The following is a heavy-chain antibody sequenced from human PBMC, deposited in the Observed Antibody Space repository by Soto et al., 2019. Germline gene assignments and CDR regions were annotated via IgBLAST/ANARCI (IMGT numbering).Heavy chain of an antibody. V-gene: IGHV3-49*04. CDR2: IRHKXYGGKT. D-gene: IGHD6-6*01. Sequence: PGGSLSLSCEGYWFTFGYYFMRWVRRSPGLRPESVCFIRHKXYGGKTELAASVRGRFNFSRDDSKRIAYLQMNSLKTEDTGVYWVTRGTRPYGMDVGAQGTTVTVSS. CDR3: TRGTRPYGMDV. CDR1: WFTFGYYF. J-gene: IGHJ6*02.